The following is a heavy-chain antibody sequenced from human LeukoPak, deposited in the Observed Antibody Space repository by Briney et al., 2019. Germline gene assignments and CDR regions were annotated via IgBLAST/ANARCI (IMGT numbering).Heavy chain of an antibody. CDR1: GFTFSDLG. V-gene: IGHV3-30*02. J-gene: IGHJ4*02. CDR3: AAVDKRVGFDC. CDR2: IRYDGSTR. Sequence: PGESLRLSCAASGFTFSDLGMHWVRQAPGKGLEWVAFIRYDGSTRSYADSVKGRFTISRDNSKNTLYLQMSGLRVDDTALYYCAAVDKRVGFDCWGQGTLVTVSS. D-gene: IGHD5-12*01.